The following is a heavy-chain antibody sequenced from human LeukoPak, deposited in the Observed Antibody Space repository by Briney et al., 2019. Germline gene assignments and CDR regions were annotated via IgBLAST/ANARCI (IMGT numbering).Heavy chain of an antibody. CDR1: GGSFSGYY. D-gene: IGHD3-10*01. V-gene: IGHV4-34*01. CDR2: INHSGST. J-gene: IGHJ4*02. CDR3: ARGKLLWFGELSSSQRYYFDY. Sequence: PSETLSLTCAVYGGSFSGYYWSWIRQPPGKGLEWIGEINHSGSTNYNPSLKSRVTISVDTSKNQFSLKLSSVTAADTAVYYCARGKLLWFGELSSSQRYYFDYWGQGTLVTVSS.